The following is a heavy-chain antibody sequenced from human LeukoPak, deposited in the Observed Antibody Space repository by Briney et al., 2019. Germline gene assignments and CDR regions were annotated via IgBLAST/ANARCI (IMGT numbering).Heavy chain of an antibody. CDR2: INPNSGGT. Sequence: ASVKVSCKASGYTFTGYYMHWVRQAPGQGLEWMRWINPNSGGTNYAQKFQGRVTMTSDTSISTAYMELSRLRSDDTAVYYCARDLSVGGYNNFDYWGQGTLVTVSS. CDR1: GYTFTGYY. J-gene: IGHJ4*02. V-gene: IGHV1-2*02. CDR3: ARDLSVGGYNNFDY. D-gene: IGHD5-24*01.